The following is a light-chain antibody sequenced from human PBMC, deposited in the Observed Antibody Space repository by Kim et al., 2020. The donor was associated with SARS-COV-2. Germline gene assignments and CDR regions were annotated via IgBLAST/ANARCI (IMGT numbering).Light chain of an antibody. Sequence: SSELTQDPAVSVALGQTVRITCQGHSLRSYYASWYQQKPGQAPVLVIYGKNNRPSGIPDRFSGSNSGNTASLTITGAQAEDEADYYCNSRDNNRVVFGGGTQLTVL. V-gene: IGLV3-19*01. CDR1: SLRSYY. CDR2: GKN. CDR3: NSRDNNRVV. J-gene: IGLJ2*01.